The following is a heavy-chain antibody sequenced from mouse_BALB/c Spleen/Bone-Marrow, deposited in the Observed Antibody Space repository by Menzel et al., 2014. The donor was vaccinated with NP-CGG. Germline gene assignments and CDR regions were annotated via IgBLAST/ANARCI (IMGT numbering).Heavy chain of an antibody. CDR1: GYTFTEYT. D-gene: IGHD1-1*02. CDR3: ARDWYYYGSSSSWLAH. V-gene: IGHV1-18*01. CDR2: INPKNGGT. J-gene: IGHJ3*01. Sequence: VQLQQSGPELVKPGASVKISCKTSGYTFTEYTMHWVKQSHGKSLEWIGGINPKNGGTTYKQKFKGKATLTVDKSSSTAYMELRSLTSEDSAVYYCARDWYYYGSSSSWLAHWGQGTLVTVSA.